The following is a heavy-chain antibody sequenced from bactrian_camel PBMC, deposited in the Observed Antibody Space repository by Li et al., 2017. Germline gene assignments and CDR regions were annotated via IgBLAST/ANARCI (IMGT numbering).Heavy chain of an antibody. CDR1: GFTFSAYA. J-gene: IGHJ4*01. V-gene: IGHV3S31*01. CDR2: ANTGGDST. CDR3: AARKIPIVVVTNTVCDGSEDYYN. Sequence: DVQLVESGGGLVRPGGSLRLSCVASGFTFSAYAMGWTRQASGKGLEWVSGANTGGDSTYYADSVKGRFTISKGTTDNILYLQMNSLTADDTAVYYCAARKIPIVVVTNTVCDGSEDYYNWGQGTQVTVS. D-gene: IGHD2*01.